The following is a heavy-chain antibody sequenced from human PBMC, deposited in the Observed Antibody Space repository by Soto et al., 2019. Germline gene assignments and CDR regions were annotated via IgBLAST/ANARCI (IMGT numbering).Heavy chain of an antibody. CDR3: VRDGGP. J-gene: IGHJ5*02. D-gene: IGHD3-3*01. CDR1: GFTFSTYD. Sequence: HPGGSLRLSCAASGFTFSTYDMHWVRQGTEKGLEWVSAIGTAGDTYYLDSVKGRFTISRENAKNSLYLQMSSLRAGDTAIYYCVRDGGPWGQGTLVTVSS. CDR2: IGTAGDT. V-gene: IGHV3-13*01.